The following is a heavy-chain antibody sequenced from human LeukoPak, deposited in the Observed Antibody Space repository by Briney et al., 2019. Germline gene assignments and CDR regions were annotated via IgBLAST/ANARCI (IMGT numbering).Heavy chain of an antibody. J-gene: IGHJ6*03. CDR3: ARVPQYSSSSHDYYYYYMAV. CDR1: GGSISTYY. Sequence: PSETLSLTCTVPGGSISTYYWSWIRQPPGKGLEWIGYIYYSGSTKYNPSLKSRATISVDTSKNQFSLKLSSVTAADTAVYYCARVPQYSSSSHDYYYYYMAVWGKGTTVTVSS. CDR2: IYYSGST. V-gene: IGHV4-59*01. D-gene: IGHD6-6*01.